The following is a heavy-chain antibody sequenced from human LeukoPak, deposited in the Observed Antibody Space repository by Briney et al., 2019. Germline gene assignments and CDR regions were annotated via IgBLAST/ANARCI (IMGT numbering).Heavy chain of an antibody. D-gene: IGHD1-26*01. Sequence: GESLKISCKGSGYTFTSYWIGWVRQMPGKGLEWMGIIHPGDSDTRYSPSFQGQVTISGDKSISTAYLQWSSLKASDTAMYYCARSGLTDAFDIWGQGTMVTVSS. CDR1: GYTFTSYW. J-gene: IGHJ3*02. V-gene: IGHV5-51*01. CDR3: ARSGLTDAFDI. CDR2: IHPGDSDT.